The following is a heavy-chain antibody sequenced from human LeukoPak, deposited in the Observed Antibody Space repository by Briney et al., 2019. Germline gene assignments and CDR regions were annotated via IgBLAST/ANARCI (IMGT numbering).Heavy chain of an antibody. CDR3: LAADGTGVQDY. CDR1: GGSFSGYY. V-gene: IGHV4-34*01. Sequence: PSETLSLTCAVYGGSFSGYYWSWIRQPPGKGLEWIGEINHSGSTNYNPSLKSRDTISVDTSKNQFSLKLSSVTAADTAVYYCLAADGTGVQDYWGQGTLVTVSS. D-gene: IGHD6-13*01. CDR2: INHSGST. J-gene: IGHJ4*02.